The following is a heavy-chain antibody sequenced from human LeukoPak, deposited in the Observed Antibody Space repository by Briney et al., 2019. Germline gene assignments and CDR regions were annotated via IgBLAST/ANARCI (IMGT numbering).Heavy chain of an antibody. CDR2: VNLQGST. V-gene: IGHV4-4*02. Sequence: PSGTLSLTCGVSGGSITSTNYWTWVRQPPGKGLEWIGEVNLQGSTNYNPSLMGRVAISVDMSENHISLQLTSVTAADTAVYYCAREDMRLDYFDLWGRGTLVTVSS. J-gene: IGHJ2*01. CDR3: AREDMRLDYFDL. CDR1: GGSITSTNY. D-gene: IGHD4-11*01.